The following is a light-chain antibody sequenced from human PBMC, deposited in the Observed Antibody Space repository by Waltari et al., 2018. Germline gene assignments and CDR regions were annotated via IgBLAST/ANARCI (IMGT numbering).Light chain of an antibody. CDR1: QSVSSSY. Sequence: EIVLTQSPGTLSLSPGERATLSCRASQSVSSSYLAWYQQKPGQAPRLLIYGAASRPTGIPDRFSGSGSGTDFTLTISRLEPEDFAVYYCQQYVSSPFTFGPGTKVDIK. V-gene: IGKV3-20*01. CDR2: GAA. CDR3: QQYVSSPFT. J-gene: IGKJ3*01.